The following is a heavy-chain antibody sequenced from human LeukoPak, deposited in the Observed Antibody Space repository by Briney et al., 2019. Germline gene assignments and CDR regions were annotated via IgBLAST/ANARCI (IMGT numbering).Heavy chain of an antibody. CDR2: IYTSGST. CDR3: ARTGSGRDYYGMDV. Sequence: NPSETLSLTCTVSGGSISSYYWSWIRQPAGKGLEWIGRIYTSGSTNYNPSLKSRVTISIDTSKNHFSLNLTAVTAADTAIYYCARTGSGRDYYGMDVWGQGTSVTVSS. CDR1: GGSISSYY. V-gene: IGHV4-4*07. D-gene: IGHD5-12*01. J-gene: IGHJ6*02.